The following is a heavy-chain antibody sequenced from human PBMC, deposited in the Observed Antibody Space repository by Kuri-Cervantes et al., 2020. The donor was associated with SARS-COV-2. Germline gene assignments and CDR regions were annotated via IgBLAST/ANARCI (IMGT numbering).Heavy chain of an antibody. CDR3: AKGRIHHSDAFDI. J-gene: IGHJ3*02. D-gene: IGHD1-14*01. CDR2: ISGSGGST. V-gene: IGHV3-23*01. CDR1: GFTLSSYA. Sequence: GGSLRLSCAASGFTLSSYAMSWVRQAPGKGLEWVSAISGSGGSTYYADSVKGRFTISRGNSKNTLYLQMNSLRAEDTAVYYCAKGRIHHSDAFDIWGQGTMVTVSS.